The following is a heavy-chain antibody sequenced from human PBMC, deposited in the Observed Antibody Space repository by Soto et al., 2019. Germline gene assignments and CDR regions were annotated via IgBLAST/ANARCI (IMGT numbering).Heavy chain of an antibody. D-gene: IGHD6-6*01. J-gene: IGHJ6*02. CDR1: GYSFTGYY. V-gene: IGHV1-2*04. Sequence: ASVKVSCQTSGYSFTGYYMHWVRHAPGQGLEWMGWINPNSGGTNYAQKFQGWVTMTRDTSISTAYMELSRLRSDDTAVYYCARSSSSSKWGGDYYGMDVWGQGTTVTVSS. CDR2: INPNSGGT. CDR3: ARSSSSSKWGGDYYGMDV.